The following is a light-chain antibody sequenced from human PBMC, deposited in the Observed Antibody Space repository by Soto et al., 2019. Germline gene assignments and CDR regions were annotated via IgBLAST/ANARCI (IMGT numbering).Light chain of an antibody. V-gene: IGLV2-8*01. CDR2: EVF. CDR3: TSYVGSNGWV. Sequence: QSALTQPPSASGSPGQSVTISCTGTSSDVGGSTYVSWYQHHPGKAPKAMIYEVFKRTSGVPDRFSGSKFGNTASLTVSGLKAEDEADYYCTSYVGSNGWVFGGGTKLTVL. CDR1: SSDVGGSTY. J-gene: IGLJ3*02.